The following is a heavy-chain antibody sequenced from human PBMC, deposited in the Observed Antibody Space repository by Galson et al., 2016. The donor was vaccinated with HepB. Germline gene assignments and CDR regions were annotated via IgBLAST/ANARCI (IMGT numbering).Heavy chain of an antibody. D-gene: IGHD4-17*01. CDR3: ARWGPYGDLDY. V-gene: IGHV3-23*01. J-gene: IGHJ4*02. CDR1: GFTFSTYD. Sequence: SLRLSCAASGFTFSTYDMSWVRLAPGKGLEWVSAFISNGDSTYYADSVRGRFTISGDSSKNTLYLQMNGLRVDDTAVYYCARWGPYGDLDYWGQGTRVTVSS. CDR2: FISNGDST.